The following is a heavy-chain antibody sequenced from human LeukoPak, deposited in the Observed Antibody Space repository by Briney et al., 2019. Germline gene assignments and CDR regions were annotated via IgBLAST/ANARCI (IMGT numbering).Heavy chain of an antibody. CDR2: ISASNGNT. J-gene: IGHJ3*02. Sequence: ASVKVSCKASGYTFTSYGISWVRQAPGQGLEWMGWISASNGNTNYAQKLQGRVTMTTDTSTSTAYMELRSLRSDDTAVYYCARSSGSCSSNSCYAYAFDISGQGTMVTVSS. CDR3: ARSSGSCSSNSCYAYAFDI. CDR1: GYTFTSYG. D-gene: IGHD2-2*01. V-gene: IGHV1-18*01.